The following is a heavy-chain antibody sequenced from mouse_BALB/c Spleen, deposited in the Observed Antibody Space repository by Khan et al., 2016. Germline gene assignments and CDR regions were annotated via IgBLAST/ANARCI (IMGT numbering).Heavy chain of an antibody. D-gene: IGHD1-1*01. CDR1: GFDFSRYW. V-gene: IGHV4-1*02. CDR2: INPDSGTI. CDR3: ARAGYYGYLVN. J-gene: IGHJ3*01. Sequence: EVKLLEPGGGLVQPGGSLKVSCAASGFDFSRYWMSWVRQAPGKGLEWIGEINPDSGTINYTPSLKGKFIISRDKAKNTLYLQMSKVRSEDTALSYCARAGYYGYLVNWGQGTLVTVSA.